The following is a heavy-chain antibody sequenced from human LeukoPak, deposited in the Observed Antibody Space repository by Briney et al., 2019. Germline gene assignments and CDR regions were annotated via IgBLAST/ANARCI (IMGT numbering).Heavy chain of an antibody. V-gene: IGHV4-34*01. CDR1: GGSFSGYY. CDR3: ARGVVRVKFDY. Sequence: SEILSLTCAVYGGSFSGYYWSWIRQPPGKGLEWIGEINHSGSTNYNPSLKSRVTISVDTSKNQFSLKLSSVTAADTAAYYCARGVVRVKFDYWGQGTLVTVSS. CDR2: INHSGST. D-gene: IGHD3-10*01. J-gene: IGHJ4*02.